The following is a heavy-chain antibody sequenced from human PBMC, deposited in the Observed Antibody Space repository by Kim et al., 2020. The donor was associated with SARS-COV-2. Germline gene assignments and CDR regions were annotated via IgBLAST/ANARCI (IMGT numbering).Heavy chain of an antibody. CDR1: GGSVSSGSYY. Sequence: SETLSLTCTVSGGSVSSGSYYWSWIRQPPGKGLEWIGYIYYSGSTNYNPSLKSRVTISVDTSKNQFSLKLSSVTAADTAVYYCARDRQWLAYYYYGMDVWGQGTTVTVSS. CDR2: IYYSGST. D-gene: IGHD6-19*01. J-gene: IGHJ6*02. V-gene: IGHV4-61*01. CDR3: ARDRQWLAYYYYGMDV.